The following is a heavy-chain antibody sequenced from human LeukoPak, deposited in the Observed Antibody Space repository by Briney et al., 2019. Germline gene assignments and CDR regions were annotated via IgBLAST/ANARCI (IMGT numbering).Heavy chain of an antibody. D-gene: IGHD3-22*01. J-gene: IGHJ4*02. CDR3: ASYYYDSSGYYGYYDY. V-gene: IGHV1-69*05. CDR1: GGTFSSYA. Sequence: GASVKVSCKASGGTFSSYAISGVRQAPGQGLEWMGGIIPIFGTANYAQKFQGRVTITTDESTSTAYMELSSLRSEDTAVYYCASYYYDSSGYYGYYDYWGQGTLVTVSS. CDR2: IIPIFGTA.